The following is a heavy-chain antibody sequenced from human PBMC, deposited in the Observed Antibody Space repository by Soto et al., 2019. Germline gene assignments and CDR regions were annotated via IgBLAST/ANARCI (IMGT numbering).Heavy chain of an antibody. CDR2: ISAYNGNT. Sequence: ASVKVSCKASGYTFTSYGISWVRQAPGQGLEWMGWISAYNGNTNYAQKLQGRVTMTTDTSTSTAYMELRSLRSDDTAVYYCARDLWFGEEPHAFDIWGQGTMVTVSS. D-gene: IGHD3-10*01. CDR1: GYTFTSYG. V-gene: IGHV1-18*01. CDR3: ARDLWFGEEPHAFDI. J-gene: IGHJ3*02.